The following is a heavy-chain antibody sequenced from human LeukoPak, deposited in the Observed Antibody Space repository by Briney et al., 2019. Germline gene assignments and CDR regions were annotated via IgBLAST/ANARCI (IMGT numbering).Heavy chain of an antibody. CDR3: AKPPPEYSGTWYSPPFDY. J-gene: IGHJ4*02. CDR1: GFTFSSYA. CDR2: VSGSGDNT. Sequence: AGGSLRLPCAASGFTFSSYAMGWVRQAPGKGLEWVSAVSGSGDNTYYADSVKGRFTISRDNSKNTLYLQMNSLRAEDTAVYYCAKPPPEYSGTWYSPPFDYWGQGTLVTVSS. V-gene: IGHV3-23*01. D-gene: IGHD6-13*01.